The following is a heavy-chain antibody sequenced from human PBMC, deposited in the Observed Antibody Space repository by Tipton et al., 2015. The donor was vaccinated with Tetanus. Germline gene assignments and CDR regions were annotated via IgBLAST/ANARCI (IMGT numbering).Heavy chain of an antibody. Sequence: QLVQSGGGLIQPGGSLRLSCAASGFTVSSNYMSWVRQAPGKGLEWVSVIYSGGSTYYADSVKGRFTISRDNSKNTLYLQMNSLRAEDTAVYYGAREAPFSADAFDIWGQGTMVTVSS. CDR1: GFTVSSNY. CDR3: AREAPFSADAFDI. CDR2: IYSGGST. V-gene: IGHV3-53*01. D-gene: IGHD1-26*01. J-gene: IGHJ3*02.